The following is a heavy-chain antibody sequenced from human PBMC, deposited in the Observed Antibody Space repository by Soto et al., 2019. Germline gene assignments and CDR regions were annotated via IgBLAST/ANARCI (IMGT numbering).Heavy chain of an antibody. V-gene: IGHV3-23*01. CDR3: ASSIAAAGLYNWFDP. CDR1: GFTFSSYA. J-gene: IGHJ5*02. Sequence: QPGGSLRLSCAASGFTFSSYAMSWVRQAPGKGLEWVSAISGSGGSTYYADSVKGRFTISRDNSKNTLYLQMNSLRAEDTAVYYCASSIAAAGLYNWFDPWGQGTLVTVSS. CDR2: ISGSGGST. D-gene: IGHD6-13*01.